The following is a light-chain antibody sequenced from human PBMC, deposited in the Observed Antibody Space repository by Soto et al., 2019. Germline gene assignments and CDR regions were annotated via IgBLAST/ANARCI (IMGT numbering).Light chain of an antibody. Sequence: EIVLTQSPGTLSLSPGERATLSCRASQSVSSSYLAWYQQKPGQAPRLLIYGASSRATGIPDRFSGSGSGTDFTLTISRLVPEDFEVYYCQQYGSSPLYTFGQGTKLEIK. V-gene: IGKV3-20*01. J-gene: IGKJ2*01. CDR2: GAS. CDR3: QQYGSSPLYT. CDR1: QSVSSSY.